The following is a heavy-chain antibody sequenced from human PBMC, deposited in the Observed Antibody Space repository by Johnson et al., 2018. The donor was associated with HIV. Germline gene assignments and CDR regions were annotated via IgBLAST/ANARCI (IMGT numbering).Heavy chain of an antibody. D-gene: IGHD3-3*01. CDR3: AKAFWSGYYEDAFDI. CDR2: ISGSGGSS. Sequence: VQLVESGGGLLQPGGSLRPSCAASGSTVSINYMSWVRQAPGNGLECVSGISGSGGSSYYAHSVTDRLTISRDNAKNSLYLQMNSLRAEDTSLYYCAKAFWSGYYEDAFDIWGQGTMVTVSS. CDR1: GSTVSINY. V-gene: IGHV3-23*04. J-gene: IGHJ3*02.